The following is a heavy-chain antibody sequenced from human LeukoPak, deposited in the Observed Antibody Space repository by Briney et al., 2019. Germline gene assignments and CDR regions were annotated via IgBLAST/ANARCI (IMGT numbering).Heavy chain of an antibody. CDR2: IYSSDST. CDR3: ARGNWNYPFDY. J-gene: IGHJ4*02. D-gene: IGHD1-7*01. V-gene: IGHV3-53*01. CDR1: GFTVSSNY. Sequence: PGGSLRLSCAASGFTVSSNYMSWVRQAPGKGLEWVSVIYSSDSTYYADSVKGRFTISRDNSKNTLYLQMNSLRAEDTAVYYCARGNWNYPFDYWGRGTLVTVSS.